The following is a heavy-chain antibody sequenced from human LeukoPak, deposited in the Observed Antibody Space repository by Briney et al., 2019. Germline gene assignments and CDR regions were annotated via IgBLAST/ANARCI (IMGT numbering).Heavy chain of an antibody. Sequence: GGSLRLSCAASGFTFFSYTMNWVRQAPGKGLEWVSSISSSSSYIYYADSVKGRFTISRDNAKNSLYLQMNSLKSDDTAVYYCAATYYYDTSGYTGAFDIWGQGTMVTVSS. CDR1: GFTFFSYT. CDR3: AATYYYDTSGYTGAFDI. D-gene: IGHD3-22*01. J-gene: IGHJ3*02. V-gene: IGHV3-21*04. CDR2: ISSSSSYI.